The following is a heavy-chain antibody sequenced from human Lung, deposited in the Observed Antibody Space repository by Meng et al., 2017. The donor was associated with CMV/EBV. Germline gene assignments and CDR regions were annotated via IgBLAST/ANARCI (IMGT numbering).Heavy chain of an antibody. J-gene: IGHJ6*02. CDR1: GFTFSFYG. D-gene: IGHD3-3*01. Sequence: SCAASGFTFSFYGLHWVRQAPGKGLEWVAFIRYDGNNKFYADSVKGRFTISRDRSKNTLYLQMNSLRADDTAVYYCAKDLRSLRRFYYYGMDVWXQGTXVTV. CDR3: AKDLRSLRRFYYYGMDV. CDR2: IRYDGNNK. V-gene: IGHV3-30*02.